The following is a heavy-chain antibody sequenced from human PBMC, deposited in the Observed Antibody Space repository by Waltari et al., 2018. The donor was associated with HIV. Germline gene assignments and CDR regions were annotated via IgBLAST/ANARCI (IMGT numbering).Heavy chain of an antibody. J-gene: IGHJ4*02. Sequence: QVQLVESGGGVVQPGRSLRLSCAASGFTFSSYAMHWVRQAPGKGLEWVAVISYDGSNKYYADSVKGRFTISRDNSKNTLYLQMNSLRAEDTPVYYCASNSYWGQGTLVTVSS. CDR2: ISYDGSNK. CDR1: GFTFSSYA. V-gene: IGHV3-30-3*01. CDR3: ASNSY.